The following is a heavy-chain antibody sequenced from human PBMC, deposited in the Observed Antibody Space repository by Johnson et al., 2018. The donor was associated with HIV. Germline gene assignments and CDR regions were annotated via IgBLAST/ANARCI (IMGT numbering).Heavy chain of an antibody. D-gene: IGHD3-22*01. Sequence: VQLVESGGGLVQPGRSLRLSCAASGFTFDDYGMHWVRQAPGKGLEWVSGISWNSGNIAYADSVRGRFTISRDNAKNSLYLQMNSLRVEDTALYYCYTWDGSGSHAFDIWGQGTMVTVSS. V-gene: IGHV3-9*01. CDR3: YTWDGSGSHAFDI. CDR2: ISWNSGNI. CDR1: GFTFDDYG. J-gene: IGHJ3*02.